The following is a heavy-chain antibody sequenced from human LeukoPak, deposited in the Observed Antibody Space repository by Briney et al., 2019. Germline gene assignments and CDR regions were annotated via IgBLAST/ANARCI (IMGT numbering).Heavy chain of an antibody. J-gene: IGHJ4*02. V-gene: IGHV3-9*01. CDR1: GFTFNDYA. CDR2: ISRNSGSI. D-gene: IGHD3-10*01. Sequence: GRSLRLSCAASGFTFNDYAMQWVRQAPGKGLEWVSGISRNSGSIAYADSVKGRFTISRDNAKNSLYLQMNSLRAEDTALYYCVKAYEVRGHFDYWGQGTLVTVSS. CDR3: VKAYEVRGHFDY.